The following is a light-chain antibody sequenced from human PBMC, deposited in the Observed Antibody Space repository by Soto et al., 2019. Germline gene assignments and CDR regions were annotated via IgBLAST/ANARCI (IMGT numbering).Light chain of an antibody. CDR2: DVS. CDR1: SSDVGGYKY. V-gene: IGLV2-11*01. CDR3: CSFAGSHSVV. Sequence: QSALTQPRSVSGSPGQPVTISCTGTSSDVGGYKYVSWYQRHPGEAPKLIIYDVSERPSGVPDRFSGSKSGNTASLTISGLQAEDEADYFCCSFAGSHSVVFGGGTKLTVL. J-gene: IGLJ3*02.